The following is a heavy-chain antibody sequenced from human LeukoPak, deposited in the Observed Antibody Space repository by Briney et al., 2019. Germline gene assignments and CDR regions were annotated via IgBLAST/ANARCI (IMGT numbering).Heavy chain of an antibody. CDR3: ASDLVHSSSWYPFDY. J-gene: IGHJ4*02. CDR1: GYTFTSYG. D-gene: IGHD6-13*01. V-gene: IGHV1-2*02. Sequence: ASVKVSCKASGYTFTSYGISWVRQAPGQGLEWMGWINPNSGGTSYAQKFQGRVTMTRDTSISTAYMELSRLRSDDTAVYYCASDLVHSSSWYPFDYWGQGTLVTVSS. CDR2: INPNSGGT.